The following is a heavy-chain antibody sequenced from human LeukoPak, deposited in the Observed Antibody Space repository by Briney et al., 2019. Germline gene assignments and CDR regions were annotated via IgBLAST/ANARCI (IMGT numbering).Heavy chain of an antibody. Sequence: ASVRLSCKASGYTFTAYYMHWVRQAPGQGLEWMGRINPNTGGTNYAQKFQGRVTMTRDTSISTAYMELSRLRSDDTAVYYCARALRVEDFDIWGQGTMVTVSS. CDR2: INPNTGGT. J-gene: IGHJ3*02. V-gene: IGHV1-2*02. CDR3: ARALRVEDFDI. D-gene: IGHD4-17*01. CDR1: GYTFTAYY.